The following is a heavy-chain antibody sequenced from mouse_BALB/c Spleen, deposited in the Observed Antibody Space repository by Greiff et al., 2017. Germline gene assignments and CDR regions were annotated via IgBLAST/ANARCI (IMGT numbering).Heavy chain of an antibody. D-gene: IGHD2-14*01. Sequence: EVQRVESGAELVRPGASVKLSCTASGFNITDYYMHWVKQRPEQGLEWIGWIDPENGDTEYAPKFQGKTTMTADTSSNTAYLQLSSLTSEDTAVYDCDERVQAWFAYWGQGTLVTVSA. V-gene: IGHV14-4*02. J-gene: IGHJ3*01. CDR1: GFNITDYY. CDR2: IDPENGDT. CDR3: DERVQAWFAY.